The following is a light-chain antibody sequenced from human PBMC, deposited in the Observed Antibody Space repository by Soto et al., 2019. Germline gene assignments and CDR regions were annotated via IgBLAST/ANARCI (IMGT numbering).Light chain of an antibody. CDR1: QSVASSY. V-gene: IGKV3-20*01. CDR3: QQYAMSPRT. Sequence: EIVLTQSPGTLSLSPGERATLTCRASQSVASSYLAWYQQKPGQAPRLLIYGATVRATAIPDRFRGSGTGTDFTLTISGLEPEDFAVYYCQQYAMSPRTFGGGAKVEMK. CDR2: GAT. J-gene: IGKJ4*01.